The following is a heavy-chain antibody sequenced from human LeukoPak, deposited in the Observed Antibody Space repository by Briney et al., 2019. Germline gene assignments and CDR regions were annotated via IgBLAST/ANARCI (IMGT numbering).Heavy chain of an antibody. J-gene: IGHJ4*02. D-gene: IGHD3-10*01. CDR1: GYSISSGYY. CDR2: IYYSGST. Sequence: SETLSLTCTVSGYSISSGYYWGWIRQPPGKGLEWIGSIYYSGSTYYNPSLKSRVTISVDTSKNQFSLKLSSVTAADTAVYYCARTDDYYGSGRWDYWGQGTLVTVSS. CDR3: ARTDDYYGSGRWDY. V-gene: IGHV4-38-2*02.